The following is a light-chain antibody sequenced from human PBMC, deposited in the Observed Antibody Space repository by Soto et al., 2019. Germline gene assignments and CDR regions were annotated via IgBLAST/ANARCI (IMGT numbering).Light chain of an antibody. CDR2: GAS. J-gene: IGKJ5*01. V-gene: IGKV3-20*01. Sequence: IVLTQSPGTLSLSPGDIATLSCRASQSVRSNYLAWYQQKPGQAPRRLIYGASSRATGIPDRFSGSGSGTDFTLTISRLEPEDFAVYYCQQYGSSPTFGEGTRLEIK. CDR1: QSVRSNY. CDR3: QQYGSSPT.